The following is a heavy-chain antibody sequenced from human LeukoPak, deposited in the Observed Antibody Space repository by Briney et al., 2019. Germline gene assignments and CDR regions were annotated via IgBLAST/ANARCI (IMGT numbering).Heavy chain of an antibody. CDR1: GFTFSSYG. V-gene: IGHV3-30*02. D-gene: IGHD3-22*01. J-gene: IGHJ4*02. CDR2: IRYDGSNK. CDR3: AKIPYYYDSSGYYHFNY. Sequence: GGSLRLSCAASGFTFSSYGMHWVRQAPGKGLEWVAFIRYDGSNKYYADSVKGRFTISRDNSKNTLYLQMNSLRAEDTAVYYCAKIPYYYDSSGYYHFNYWGQGTLVTVSS.